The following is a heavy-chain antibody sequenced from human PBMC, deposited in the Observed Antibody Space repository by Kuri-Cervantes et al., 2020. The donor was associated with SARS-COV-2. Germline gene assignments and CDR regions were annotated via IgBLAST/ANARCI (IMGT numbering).Heavy chain of an antibody. V-gene: IGHV3-48*03. Sequence: GGSLRLSCEGFGISVITSEMNWVRQAPGKGLEWVSYISSTSDGSIYYADSVKGRFTISRDNSKNTLYLQMNSLRAEDTAVYYCAKGPYYDFWSGYYTTGLFDYYGMDVWGQGTTVTVSS. D-gene: IGHD3-3*01. CDR3: AKGPYYDFWSGYYTTGLFDYYGMDV. J-gene: IGHJ6*02. CDR2: ISSTSDGSI. CDR1: GISVITSE.